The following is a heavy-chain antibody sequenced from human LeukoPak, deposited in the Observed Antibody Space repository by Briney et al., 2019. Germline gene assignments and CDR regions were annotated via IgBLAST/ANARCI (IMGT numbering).Heavy chain of an antibody. CDR2: IYRGGST. CDR1: GFTVSSNY. V-gene: IGHV3-53*01. J-gene: IGHJ4*02. CDR3: ARYGPGYHYFDY. D-gene: IGHD5-18*01. Sequence: GGSLRLSCAASGFTVSSNYMSWVRQAPGKGLEWVSAIYRGGSTYYAGSVKGRFTISRDNSKNTLYLQMNALRAEDTAVYYCARYGPGYHYFDYWGQGTLVTVSS.